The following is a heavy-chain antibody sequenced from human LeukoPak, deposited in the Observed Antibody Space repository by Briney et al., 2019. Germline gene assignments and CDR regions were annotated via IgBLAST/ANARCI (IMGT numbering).Heavy chain of an antibody. J-gene: IGHJ4*02. CDR3: ARLSANSSAYFFDY. Sequence: GGSLRLSCAASGFTVGSNYMNWVRQAPGKGLEWVSIIYRGGSTNYADSAKGRFTLSTDTSNNTLYLQMNSMRAEDTAVYYCARLSANSSAYFFDYWGQGTLVTVSS. V-gene: IGHV3-66*04. CDR1: GFTVGSNY. CDR2: IYRGGST. D-gene: IGHD3-22*01.